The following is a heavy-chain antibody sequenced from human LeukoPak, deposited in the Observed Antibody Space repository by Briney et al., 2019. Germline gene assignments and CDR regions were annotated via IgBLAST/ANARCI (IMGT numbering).Heavy chain of an antibody. CDR2: IIPIFGTA. D-gene: IGHD3-10*01. Sequence: SVKVSCKASGGTFSSYAISWVRQAPGQGLEWMGGIIPIFGTANYAQRFQGRVTITADESTSTAYMELSSLRSEDTAVYYCARAYGSGSYTDNYFDYWGQGTLVTVSS. J-gene: IGHJ4*02. CDR3: ARAYGSGSYTDNYFDY. CDR1: GGTFSSYA. V-gene: IGHV1-69*01.